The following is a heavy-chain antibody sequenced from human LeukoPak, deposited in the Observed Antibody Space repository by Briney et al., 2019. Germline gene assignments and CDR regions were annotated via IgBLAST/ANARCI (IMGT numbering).Heavy chain of an antibody. CDR1: GFAFSSYS. Sequence: QPGGSLRLSCAASGFAFSSYSMNWVRQAPGKGLEWVSYITSGSSAIYYADSVKGRFTISRDNAKNSLYLQMNSLRAEDTAVYYCARKSGSSGYPFDYWGQGTVVTVSS. J-gene: IGHJ4*02. V-gene: IGHV3-48*01. D-gene: IGHD3-22*01. CDR2: ITSGSSAI. CDR3: ARKSGSSGYPFDY.